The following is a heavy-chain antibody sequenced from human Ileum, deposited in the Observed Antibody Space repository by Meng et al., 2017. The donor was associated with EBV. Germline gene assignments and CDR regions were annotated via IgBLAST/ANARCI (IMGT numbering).Heavy chain of an antibody. CDR3: ARGSTFILVD. V-gene: IGHV4-61*03. J-gene: IGHJ4*02. CDR2: IDYSGSA. D-gene: IGHD3-22*01. CDR1: GGSVATTSDN. Sequence: HVSLQEAGPGLVKPSETLFLTCTVSGGSVATTSDNWSWLRQPPGKGLVWIGYIDYSGSAKYNPSLQSRVDMSVDTSKNHFSLKLRSVTAADTGLYYCARGSTFILVDWGQGTLVTVSS.